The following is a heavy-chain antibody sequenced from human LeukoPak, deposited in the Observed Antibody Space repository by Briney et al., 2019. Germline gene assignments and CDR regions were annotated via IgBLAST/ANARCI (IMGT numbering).Heavy chain of an antibody. J-gene: IGHJ4*02. D-gene: IGHD3-10*01. V-gene: IGHV3-30*18. Sequence: GSLRLSCAASGFTFSNSGMHWVRQAPGKGLEWLAVISYDGNNKQYADSVKGRFTISRDNSKNTLYLQMNSLRGEDTAVYYCAKKWSGDGSYLDCWGQGTQVTVSS. CDR2: ISYDGNNK. CDR3: AKKWSGDGSYLDC. CDR1: GFTFSNSG.